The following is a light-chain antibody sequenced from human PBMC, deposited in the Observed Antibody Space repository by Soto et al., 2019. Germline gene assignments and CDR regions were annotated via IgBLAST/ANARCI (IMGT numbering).Light chain of an antibody. CDR3: SAKMTTDTLVL. CDR1: SSDIGDSNY. V-gene: IGLV2-14*01. J-gene: IGLJ2*01. CDR2: EVN. Sequence: QSVLTQPASVSGSPGQSITISCSGSSSDIGDSNYISWYQQHPGKVPKVIIYEVNNRPSGVSNRFSASKSGNTASLTISGLQPEDEADYYCSAKMTTDTLVLFGGGTKVTVL.